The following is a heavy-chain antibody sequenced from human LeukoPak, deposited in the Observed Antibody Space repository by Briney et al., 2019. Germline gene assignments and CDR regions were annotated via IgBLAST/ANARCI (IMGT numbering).Heavy chain of an antibody. Sequence: ASVKVSCKASGGTFSSYAISWVRQAPGQGLEWMGGIIPIFGTANYAQKFQGRVTITADESTSTAYMELSSLRSEDTAVYYCARPTGYYDSSGYYYSDAFDIWGQGTMVTVSP. CDR2: IIPIFGTA. CDR3: ARPTGYYDSSGYYYSDAFDI. CDR1: GGTFSSYA. D-gene: IGHD3-22*01. V-gene: IGHV1-69*01. J-gene: IGHJ3*02.